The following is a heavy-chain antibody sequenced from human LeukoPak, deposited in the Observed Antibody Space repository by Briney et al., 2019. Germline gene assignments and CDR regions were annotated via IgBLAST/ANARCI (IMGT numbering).Heavy chain of an antibody. CDR1: GGTFSSYA. CDR2: FDAEDGET. Sequence: WASVKVSCKASGGTFSSYAISWVRQTPGKGLEWMGGFDAEDGETIYAQNFQGRVTMTADTSTDTAYMEVTSLISEDTAVYYCATLDYPGYYNGKLDAWGQGTLVTVSS. V-gene: IGHV1-24*01. J-gene: IGHJ5*02. CDR3: ATLDYPGYYNGKLDA. D-gene: IGHD3-9*01.